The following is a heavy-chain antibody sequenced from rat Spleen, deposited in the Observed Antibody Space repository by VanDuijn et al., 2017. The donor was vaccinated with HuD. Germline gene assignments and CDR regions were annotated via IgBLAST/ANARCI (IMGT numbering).Heavy chain of an antibody. Sequence: EVQLVESGGGLVQPGRSLKLSCAASGFTFSNYGMHWIRQAPTKGLEWVASISPSGGSTYYRDSVKGRFTISRDNAKSTQYLQMDSLRSEDTATYYCATDWGYSSYISYWYFDFWGPGTMVTVSS. D-gene: IGHD1-2*01. J-gene: IGHJ1*01. CDR2: ISPSGGST. CDR3: ATDWGYSSYISYWYFDF. CDR1: GFTFSNYG. V-gene: IGHV5-19*01.